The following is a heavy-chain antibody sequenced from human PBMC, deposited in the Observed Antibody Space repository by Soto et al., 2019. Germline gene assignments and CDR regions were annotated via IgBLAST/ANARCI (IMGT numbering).Heavy chain of an antibody. CDR3: ARLTGTGDHDAFDI. J-gene: IGHJ3*02. V-gene: IGHV5-51*01. Sequence: PGESLKISCKGSGYSFSTYWIGWVRQMPGKGLEWMGIIYPGDSDTRYNPSFQGQVTISADKSISTAYLQWNSLKASDTAMYYCARLTGTGDHDAFDIWGQGTMVTVSS. CDR1: GYSFSTYW. D-gene: IGHD6-13*01. CDR2: IYPGDSDT.